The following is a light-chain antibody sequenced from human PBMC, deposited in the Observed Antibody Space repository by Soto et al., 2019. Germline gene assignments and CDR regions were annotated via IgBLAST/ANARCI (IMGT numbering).Light chain of an antibody. V-gene: IGKV1-5*01. CDR3: QQYNSYSPT. Sequence: DIQMTQSHSTLSASVGDRVTITCRASQSISSWLAWYQQKPGKAPKLLIYDASSLESGVPSRFSGSGSGTEFTLNISSLQPDDFATYYCQQYNSYSPTFGQGPKVEIK. CDR2: DAS. J-gene: IGKJ1*01. CDR1: QSISSW.